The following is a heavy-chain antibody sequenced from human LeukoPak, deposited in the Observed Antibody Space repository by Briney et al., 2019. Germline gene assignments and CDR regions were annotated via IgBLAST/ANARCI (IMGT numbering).Heavy chain of an antibody. D-gene: IGHD3-10*01. CDR1: GGSISSYY. CDR2: ISYSGST. V-gene: IGHV4-59*01. J-gene: IGHJ4*02. CDR3: ARDRPSWSGDKSIHY. Sequence: SETLSLTCTVSGGSISSYYWSWIRQPPGKGLEWIGYISYSGSTNYNPSLKSRVTISVDTSKNQFSLKLTSVTAADTAVYYCARDRPSWSGDKSIHYWGQGTLVTVSS.